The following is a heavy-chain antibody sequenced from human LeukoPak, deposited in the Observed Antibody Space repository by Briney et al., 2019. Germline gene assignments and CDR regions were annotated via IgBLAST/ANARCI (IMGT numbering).Heavy chain of an antibody. V-gene: IGHV3-64D*09. CDR3: VRGYSFGPYGMDV. J-gene: IGHJ6*02. CDR1: GFPLSSYA. Sequence: GGSLRLSCSASGFPLSSYAMHWAGKPQGKGLEYVSAISDSGGSTYYADSVKGRFTISRDNSKNTLYLQMSSLRAEDTAVYFCVRGYSFGPYGMDVWGQGTTVTVSS. D-gene: IGHD2-15*01. CDR2: ISDSGGST.